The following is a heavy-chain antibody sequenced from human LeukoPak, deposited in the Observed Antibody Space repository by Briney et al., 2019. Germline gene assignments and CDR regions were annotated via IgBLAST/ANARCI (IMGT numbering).Heavy chain of an antibody. Sequence: SETLSLTCTVSGGSINNYYWSWIRQPPGKGLEWIGYIYSSGSTNYNPSLKSRVTISVDTSKNQFSLNLRSVPAADTAVYYCARGQLDLDYWGQGTLVTVSS. V-gene: IGHV4-59*08. J-gene: IGHJ4*02. D-gene: IGHD6-13*01. CDR3: ARGQLDLDY. CDR2: IYSSGST. CDR1: GGSINNYY.